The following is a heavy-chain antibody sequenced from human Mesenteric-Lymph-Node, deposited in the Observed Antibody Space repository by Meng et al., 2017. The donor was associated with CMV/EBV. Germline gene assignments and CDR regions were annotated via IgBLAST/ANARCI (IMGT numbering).Heavy chain of an antibody. CDR1: GFSLTTRGAG. CDR2: IYWNDDH. V-gene: IGHV2-5*01. D-gene: IGHD3-3*01. J-gene: IGHJ4*02. Sequence: SGPTLVKPTQTLTLTCTFSGFSLTTRGAGVGWVRQPPGKALEWLAFIYWNDDHRYSPSLQSRLTITKDTSETQVVLTMTNMDPVDTATYYCTHSFVEYDFWSGYYFDYWGPGTLVTVSS. CDR3: THSFVEYDFWSGYYFDY.